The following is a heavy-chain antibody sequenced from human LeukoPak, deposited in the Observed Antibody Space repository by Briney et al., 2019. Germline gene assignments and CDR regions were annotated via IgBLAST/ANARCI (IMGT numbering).Heavy chain of an antibody. D-gene: IGHD3-22*01. V-gene: IGHV4-34*01. J-gene: IGHJ6*03. CDR2: INHSGST. CDR3: ARGRQDVTMIVVVMTAVSYYLDV. CDR1: GGSFSGYF. Sequence: SETLSLTCAVYGGSFSGYFWSWIRQPPGKGLEWIGEINHSGSTNYNPSLKSRVTISVDTSKNQFSLKLSSVTAADTAVYYCARGRQDVTMIVVVMTAVSYYLDVWGKGTTVTVS.